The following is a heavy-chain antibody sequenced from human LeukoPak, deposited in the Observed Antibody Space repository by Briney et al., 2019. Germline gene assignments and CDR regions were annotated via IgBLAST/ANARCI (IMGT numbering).Heavy chain of an antibody. CDR1: VFTFSSYS. CDR2: ISGGGST. CDR3: AKAYGDFVYSDAFDI. V-gene: IGHV3-23*01. Sequence: GGSLRLSCPASVFTFSSYSMSWVRQSPGRGLEWVSAISGGGSTYYADSVKGRFTISRDNSKNTLYLQINSLRAEDTAVYYCAKAYGDFVYSDAFDIWGQGTMVTVSS. D-gene: IGHD4-17*01. J-gene: IGHJ3*02.